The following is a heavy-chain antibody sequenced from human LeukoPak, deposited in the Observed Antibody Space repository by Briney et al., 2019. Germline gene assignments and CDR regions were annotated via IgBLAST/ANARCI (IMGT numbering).Heavy chain of an antibody. Sequence: AAVKVSCKASGYTFSSYDINWVRQATGQGLEWMGWMNPNSGNTGYAQKLQGRLIMTTNTSISTAYMELSSLTSEDTAMYYCARGRNERDLRLLLYWGQGTLFTVSS. V-gene: IGHV1-8*01. CDR1: GYTFSSYD. J-gene: IGHJ4*02. CDR3: ARGRNERDLRLLLY. D-gene: IGHD3-16*01. CDR2: MNPNSGNT.